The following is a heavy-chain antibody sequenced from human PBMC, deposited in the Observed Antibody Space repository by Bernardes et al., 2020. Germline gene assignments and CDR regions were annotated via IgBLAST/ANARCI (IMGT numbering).Heavy chain of an antibody. J-gene: IGHJ4*02. CDR2: IKGDGSST. D-gene: IGHD1-1*01. CDR3: AREGLVPGPDFDY. Sequence: GGSLRLSCAVSGFTFSSYWMHWVRQAPGKGLVWVSRIKGDGSSTSYADSVKGRFTISRDNAKNTLYLQMSSLRAEDTAVYYCAREGLVPGPDFDYWGQGTLVTVSS. CDR1: GFTFSSYW. V-gene: IGHV3-74*01.